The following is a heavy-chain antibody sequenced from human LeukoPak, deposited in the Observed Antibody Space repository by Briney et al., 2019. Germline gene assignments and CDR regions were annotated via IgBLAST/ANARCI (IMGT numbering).Heavy chain of an antibody. Sequence: SETLSLTCAVYGGSFSGYYWSWIRQPPGKGLEWIGEINHSGSTNYNPSLKSRVTISVDTSKNQFSLKLSSVTAADTAVYYCARGSRQLRYFDWTHYFDYWGQGTLVTVSS. CDR3: ARGSRQLRYFDWTHYFDY. V-gene: IGHV4-34*01. CDR1: GGSFSGYY. J-gene: IGHJ4*02. D-gene: IGHD3-9*01. CDR2: INHSGST.